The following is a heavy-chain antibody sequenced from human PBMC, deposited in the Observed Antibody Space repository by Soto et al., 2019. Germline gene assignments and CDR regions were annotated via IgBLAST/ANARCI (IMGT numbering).Heavy chain of an antibody. CDR3: AKDRKILWFGELSTNLNNWFDP. V-gene: IGHV3-23*01. CDR1: GFTFSSYA. D-gene: IGHD3-10*01. Sequence: GGSLRLSCAASGFTFSSYAMSWVRQAPGKGLEWVSAISGSGGSTYYADSVKGRFTISRDNSKNTLYLQMNSLRAEDTAVYYYAKDRKILWFGELSTNLNNWFDPWGQGTLVTVSS. J-gene: IGHJ5*02. CDR2: ISGSGGST.